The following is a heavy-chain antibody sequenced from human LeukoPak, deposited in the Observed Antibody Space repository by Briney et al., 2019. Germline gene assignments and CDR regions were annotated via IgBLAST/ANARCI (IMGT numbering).Heavy chain of an antibody. V-gene: IGHV3-33*06. D-gene: IGHD3-22*01. Sequence: GGSLRLSCAASGFTFSSYGMHWVRQAPGKGLEWVAVIWYDGSNKYYADSVKGRFTISRDNSKNTLYLQMNSLRAEDTAVYYCAKTYYYDSSGYYYFDYWGQGTLVTVSS. J-gene: IGHJ4*02. CDR2: IWYDGSNK. CDR1: GFTFSSYG. CDR3: AKTYYYDSSGYYYFDY.